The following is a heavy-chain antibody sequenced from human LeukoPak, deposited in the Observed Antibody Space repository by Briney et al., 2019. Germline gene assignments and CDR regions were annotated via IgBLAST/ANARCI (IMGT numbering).Heavy chain of an antibody. V-gene: IGHV1-3*01. Sequence: ASVKVSCKASGHTFTTYAMHWVRQAPGQGLEWMGWINAGNGNTKYSQKFQGRVTITRDTSASTAYMELSSLRSEDTAVYYCARSYCSGGRCYWYYFDYWGQGTLVTVSS. CDR1: GHTFTTYA. D-gene: IGHD2-15*01. CDR3: ARSYCSGGRCYWYYFDY. J-gene: IGHJ4*02. CDR2: INAGNGNT.